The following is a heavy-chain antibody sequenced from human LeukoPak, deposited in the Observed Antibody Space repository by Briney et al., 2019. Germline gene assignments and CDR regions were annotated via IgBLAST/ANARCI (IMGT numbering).Heavy chain of an antibody. CDR2: ISWNSGSI. D-gene: IGHD4-17*01. Sequence: GRSLRLSCAASGFTFDDYAMHWVRQAPGKGLEWVSGISWNSGSIGYADSVKGRFTISRDNAKNSLYLQMNSLRAEDTAVYYCARRATVTTLDPWGQGTLVTVSS. J-gene: IGHJ5*02. CDR3: ARRATVTTLDP. V-gene: IGHV3-9*01. CDR1: GFTFDDYA.